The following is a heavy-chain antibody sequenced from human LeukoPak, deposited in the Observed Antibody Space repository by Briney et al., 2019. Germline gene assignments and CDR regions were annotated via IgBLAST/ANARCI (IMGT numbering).Heavy chain of an antibody. D-gene: IGHD3-3*01. V-gene: IGHV4-4*07. CDR3: ASGYYDFWSGYYVD. CDR2: IYTSGST. CDR1: GGPISSYY. Sequence: SETLSLTCTVSGGPISSYYWSWIRQPAGKGREWMGRIYTSGSTNYNPSLKSRVTMSVDTSKNQFSLTLSSVTAADTAVYYCASGYYDFWSGYYVDWGQGTLVTVS. J-gene: IGHJ4*02.